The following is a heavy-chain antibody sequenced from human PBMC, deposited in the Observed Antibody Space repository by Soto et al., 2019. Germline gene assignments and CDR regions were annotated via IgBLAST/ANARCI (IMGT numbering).Heavy chain of an antibody. Sequence: QVQLVQSGAEVKKPGSSVKVSCKASGGTFSSYAISWVRQAPGQGLEWMGGIIPIFGTADYAQKFQGRVTNXXXXXXXXXYXXXXXXXXXXXXVXXXXXXXXXSXXGXYYYGMDVWGQGTTVTVSS. CDR1: GGTFSSYA. V-gene: IGHV1-69*05. CDR2: IIPIFGTA. J-gene: IGHJ6*02. CDR3: XXXXXXSXXGXYYYGMDV.